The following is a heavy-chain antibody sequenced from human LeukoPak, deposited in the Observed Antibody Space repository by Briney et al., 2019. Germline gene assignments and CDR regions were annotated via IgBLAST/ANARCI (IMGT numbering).Heavy chain of an antibody. CDR3: ARHCSSTSCHMGDWFDP. CDR2: IYPGDSDT. CDR1: GYSFTSYW. Sequence: GESLKISCKDSGYSFTSYWIGWVRQMPGKGLEWMGIIYPGDSDTRYSPTFQGQVTISADKSISTAYLQWSSLKASDTAMYYCARHCSSTSCHMGDWFDPWGQGTLVTVSS. V-gene: IGHV5-51*01. D-gene: IGHD2-2*02. J-gene: IGHJ5*02.